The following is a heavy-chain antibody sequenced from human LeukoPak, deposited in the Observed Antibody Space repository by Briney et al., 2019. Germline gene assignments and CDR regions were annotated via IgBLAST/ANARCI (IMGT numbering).Heavy chain of an antibody. CDR3: ARDNSPGRITMVRGVTPDY. D-gene: IGHD3-10*01. V-gene: IGHV3-21*01. CDR1: GFTFSSYS. J-gene: IGHJ4*02. Sequence: PGGSLRLSYAASGFTFSSYSMNWVRQAPGKGLEWVSSISSSSSYIYYADSVKGRFTISRDNAKNSLYLQMNSLRAEDTAVYYCARDNSPGRITMVRGVTPDYWGQGTLVTVSS. CDR2: ISSSSSYI.